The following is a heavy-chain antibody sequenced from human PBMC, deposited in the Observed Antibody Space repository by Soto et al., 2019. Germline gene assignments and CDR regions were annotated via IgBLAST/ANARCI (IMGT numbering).Heavy chain of an antibody. Sequence: GSLRLSCAASGFTVSSNYMSWVRQAPGKGLEWVSIIYSGGNTYYADSVKGRFTISRDNSKNTLYLQMDSLRDEDTAVYFCTGDDSSGYHDYWGQGTLVTVSS. V-gene: IGHV3-66*01. D-gene: IGHD3-22*01. CDR1: GFTVSSNY. CDR3: TGDDSSGYHDY. CDR2: IYSGGNT. J-gene: IGHJ4*02.